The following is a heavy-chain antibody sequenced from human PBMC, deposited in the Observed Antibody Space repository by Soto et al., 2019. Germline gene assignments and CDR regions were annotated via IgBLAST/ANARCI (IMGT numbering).Heavy chain of an antibody. D-gene: IGHD6-13*01. Sequence: GGSLRPSCAASGFTFSTYWMHWVRQVPGKGLMWVSRIKSDGRNTTYADSVKGRFTISRDNAKNTLYLQMSSLRAEDRAVYYCAREGLDTAGFFDIWGQGTMVTVSS. V-gene: IGHV3-74*01. CDR3: AREGLDTAGFFDI. J-gene: IGHJ3*02. CDR2: IKSDGRNT. CDR1: GFTFSTYW.